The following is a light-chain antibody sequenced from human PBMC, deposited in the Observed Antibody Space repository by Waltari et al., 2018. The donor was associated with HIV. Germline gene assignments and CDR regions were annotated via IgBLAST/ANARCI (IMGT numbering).Light chain of an antibody. CDR3: CSFTGRKSLI. J-gene: IGLJ2*01. Sequence: QSALTQPPSASGSPGQSVTISCTGPISDVAAYNLVSWYQPRPGKAPNLIIYEFNKRPSGVSDRFASSKSGNTASLTRAGLQAEDEANYYCCSFTGRKSLIFGGGTKLTVL. CDR1: ISDVAAYNL. CDR2: EFN. V-gene: IGLV2-23*02.